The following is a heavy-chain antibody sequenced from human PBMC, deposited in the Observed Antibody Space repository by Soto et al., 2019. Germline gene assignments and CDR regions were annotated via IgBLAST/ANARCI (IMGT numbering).Heavy chain of an antibody. Sequence: PSQTLSLTCVISGDSVSSNSAAWNWIRQSPSRGLEWLGRTYYRSKWYNDYAVSVKSRITINPDTSKNQFSLQLNSVTPEDTAVYYCARDHTGTTRYYYYGMDVWGQGTTVTVSS. CDR2: TYYRSKWYN. D-gene: IGHD1-7*01. V-gene: IGHV6-1*01. J-gene: IGHJ6*02. CDR1: GDSVSSNSAA. CDR3: ARDHTGTTRYYYYGMDV.